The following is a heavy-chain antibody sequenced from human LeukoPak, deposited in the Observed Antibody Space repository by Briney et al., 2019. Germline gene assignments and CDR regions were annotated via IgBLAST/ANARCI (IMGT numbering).Heavy chain of an antibody. CDR2: MNPNSGNT. J-gene: IGHJ5*02. V-gene: IGHV1-8*03. D-gene: IGHD4/OR15-4a*01. CDR3: ARRGMTIRSWFDP. Sequence: ASVKVSCKASGYTFTSYGISWVRQATGQGLEWMGWMNPNSGNTGYAQKFQGRVTITRNTSISTAYMELSSLRSEDTAVYYCARRGMTIRSWFDPWGQGTLVTVSS. CDR1: GYTFTSYG.